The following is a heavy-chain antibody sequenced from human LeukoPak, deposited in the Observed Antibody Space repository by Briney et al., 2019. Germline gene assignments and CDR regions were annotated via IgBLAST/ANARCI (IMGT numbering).Heavy chain of an antibody. D-gene: IGHD3-10*01. Sequence: GGSLRLSCAASGFIFSSYWMSWVRQAPGRGLEWVANIKQGGSEKYYVDSVKGRFTISRDNAKNSLYLQTNSLRAEDTAVYYCARSPGDYYGAQDYWGQGTLVTVSS. CDR1: GFIFSSYW. J-gene: IGHJ4*02. CDR2: IKQGGSEK. V-gene: IGHV3-7*02. CDR3: ARSPGDYYGAQDY.